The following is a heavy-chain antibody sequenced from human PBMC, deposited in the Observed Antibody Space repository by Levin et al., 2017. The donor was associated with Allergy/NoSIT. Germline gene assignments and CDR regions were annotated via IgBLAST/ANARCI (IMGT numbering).Heavy chain of an antibody. V-gene: IGHV3-30*04. J-gene: IGHJ3*02. CDR2: ISYDGSNK. D-gene: IGHD4-23*01. CDR3: ARRLGERSVVTPDDAFDI. CDR1: GFTFSSYA. Sequence: GESLKISCAASGFTFSSYAMHWVRQAPGKGLEWVAVISYDGSNKYYADSVKGRFTISRDNSKNTLYLQMNSLRAEDTAVYYCARRLGERSVVTPDDAFDIWGQGTMVTVSS.